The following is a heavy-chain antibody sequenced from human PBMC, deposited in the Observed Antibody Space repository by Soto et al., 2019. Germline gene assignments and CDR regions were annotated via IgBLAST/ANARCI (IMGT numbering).Heavy chain of an antibody. V-gene: IGHV4-34*01. D-gene: IGHD3-10*01. CDR2: INHSGST. J-gene: IGHJ6*03. Sequence: SETLSLTCAVYGGSFSGYYWSWIRQPPGKGLEWIGEINHSGSTNYNPSLKSRVTISVDTSKNQFSLKLSSVTAADTAVYYCARGVSLWFGPVYYYYYYMDVWGKGTTVTVSS. CDR3: ARGVSLWFGPVYYYYYYMDV. CDR1: GGSFSGYY.